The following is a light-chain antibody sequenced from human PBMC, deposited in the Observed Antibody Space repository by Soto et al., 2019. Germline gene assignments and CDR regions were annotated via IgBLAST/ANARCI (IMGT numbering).Light chain of an antibody. CDR2: KND. CDR3: ATWDDTLCGHV. V-gene: IGLV1-47*01. CDR1: SSNIGNNF. J-gene: IGLJ1*01. Sequence: QSALIQPPSASGTPGQRVAISCSGSSSNIGNNFVCWYQQLPGTAPQLLIYKNDQRPSGVSDRFSGSKSGTSASLAISGLRSEDEADYDCATWDDTLCGHVFGGGTQLTVL.